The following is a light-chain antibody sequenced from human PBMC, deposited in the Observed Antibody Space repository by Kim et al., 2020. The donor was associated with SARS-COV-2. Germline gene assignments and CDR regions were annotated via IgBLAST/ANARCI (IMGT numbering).Light chain of an antibody. CDR1: SLRRSY. CDR3: NSRDTRDNQWV. V-gene: IGLV3-19*01. CDR2: GQN. Sequence: SSELTQDPAVSVALGQTVTITCQGDSLRRSYASWYQLKPRQAPVLVIFGQNHRPSGIPDRFSGSNSGNQASLTITGAQAEDEADYYCNSRDTRDNQWVFG. J-gene: IGLJ3*02.